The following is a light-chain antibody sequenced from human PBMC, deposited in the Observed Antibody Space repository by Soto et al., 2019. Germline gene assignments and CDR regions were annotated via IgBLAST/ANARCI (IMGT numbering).Light chain of an antibody. V-gene: IGLV2-14*01. CDR1: SNDVGGYNY. CDR3: SSFTSAYTFG. Sequence: QSVLAQPASVSGSPGQSIAISCTGTSNDVGGYNYVSWYQQHPGKAPKLLISEVSIRPSGVSDRFSGSKSGNTASLTISGLQTEEEADYYCSSFTSAYTFGFGSGTKV. CDR2: EVS. J-gene: IGLJ1*01.